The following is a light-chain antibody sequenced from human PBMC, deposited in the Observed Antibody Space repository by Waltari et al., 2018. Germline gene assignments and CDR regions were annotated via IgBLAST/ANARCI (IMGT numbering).Light chain of an antibody. CDR2: GAS. CDR3: QQYGSSPFT. V-gene: IGKV3-20*01. J-gene: IGKJ3*01. CDR1: QSVRSSY. Sequence: IVLTQSPGTLSLSPGERATLSCRASQSVRSSYLAWYQQKPGPAPRLLIYGASSRATGIPDRFSGSGSGTDFTLTISRLEPEDFAVYYCQQYGSSPFTFGPGTKVDIK.